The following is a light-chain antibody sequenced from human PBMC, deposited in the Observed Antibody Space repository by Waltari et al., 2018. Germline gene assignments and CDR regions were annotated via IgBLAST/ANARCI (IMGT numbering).Light chain of an antibody. CDR3: GAWDGGLSAYV. CDR1: STTIGTNF. J-gene: IGLJ1*01. V-gene: IGLV1-47*01. Sequence: QSVVTQPPSASGAPGQRVTISCSGTSTTIGTNFVYWYQQLPGRAPKVLIYRDTQRPAGVEDRFSGSKSGTSASLAISGLRSEDEAEYFCGAWDGGLSAYVFGSGTTVTVL. CDR2: RDT.